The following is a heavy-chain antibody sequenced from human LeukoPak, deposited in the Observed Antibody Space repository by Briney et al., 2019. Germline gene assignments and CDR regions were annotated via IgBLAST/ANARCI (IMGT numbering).Heavy chain of an antibody. D-gene: IGHD3-9*01. Sequence: SSETLSLTCAVYGGSFSGYYWRWIRQPPGKGLEWIGEINHSGSTNYNPSLKSRVTISVDTSKNQFSLKLSSVTAADTAVYYCARGRKILTGYFGYWGQGTLVTVSS. J-gene: IGHJ4*02. CDR3: ARGRKILTGYFGY. V-gene: IGHV4-34*01. CDR1: GGSFSGYY. CDR2: INHSGST.